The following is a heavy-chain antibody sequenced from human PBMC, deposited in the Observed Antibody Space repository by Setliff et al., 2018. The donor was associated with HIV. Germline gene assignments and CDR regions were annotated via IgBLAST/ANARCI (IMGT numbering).Heavy chain of an antibody. CDR2: ISSYSDNT. CDR3: ARITAGALLNAFDI. J-gene: IGHJ3*02. Sequence: ASVKVSCKASGYTFSNFAIGWLRQAPGQGLEWMGWISSYSDNTFYARSLQGRVTMTTDTASSTSYMELRSLRSDDTAMYYCARITAGALLNAFDIWAQGTMVTVSS. V-gene: IGHV1-18*01. D-gene: IGHD1-20*01. CDR1: GYTFSNFA.